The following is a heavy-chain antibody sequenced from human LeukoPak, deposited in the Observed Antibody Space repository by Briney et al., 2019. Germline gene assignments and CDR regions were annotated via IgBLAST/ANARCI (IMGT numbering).Heavy chain of an antibody. CDR3: ATQVVVSTKVHFDY. J-gene: IGHJ4*02. CDR2: ISGSGGCS. CDR1: GFTFSNYA. D-gene: IGHD2-15*01. Sequence: GGSLRLSCAASGFTFSNYAMSWVRQAPGKGLEWVSGISGSGGCSNYAAPVKGRFTISRDNSRNTLYLQMNSLRAEDTAVYYCATQVVVSTKVHFDYWGRGTLVTVSS. V-gene: IGHV3-23*01.